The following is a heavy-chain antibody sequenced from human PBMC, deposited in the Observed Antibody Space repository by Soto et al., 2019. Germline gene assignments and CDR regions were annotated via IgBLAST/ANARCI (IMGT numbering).Heavy chain of an antibody. CDR3: SGGVGDAF. CDR2: TNQDGSEK. CDR1: EGTVIRDW. Sequence: EVHLVESGGGLVQTGGSLRLSCAIFEGTVIRDWMNWVRQAPGKGLEWVAHTNQDGSEKYYVDSVKGRFTISRDNEKNSLYRQMNSLRAEDTAMYYCSGGVGDAFWGQGTLVTVSS. V-gene: IGHV3-7*04. J-gene: IGHJ4*02. D-gene: IGHD1-26*01.